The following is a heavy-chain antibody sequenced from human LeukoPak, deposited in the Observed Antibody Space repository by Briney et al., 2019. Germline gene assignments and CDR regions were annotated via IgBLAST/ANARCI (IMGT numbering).Heavy chain of an antibody. Sequence: PGGSLRLSCAASGFAFNNYVINWVRQAPGKGLEWVSGISGSGGSTYYAASVGGRFIISRDSSKNTIFLQMSSLRAEDTAAYYCARGPNSDFWSGYSHYMDVWGKGTTAFVSS. CDR1: GFAFNNYV. J-gene: IGHJ6*03. D-gene: IGHD3-3*01. CDR2: ISGSGGST. V-gene: IGHV3-23*01. CDR3: ARGPNSDFWSGYSHYMDV.